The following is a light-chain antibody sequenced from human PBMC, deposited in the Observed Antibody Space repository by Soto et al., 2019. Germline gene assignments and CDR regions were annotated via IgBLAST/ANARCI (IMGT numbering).Light chain of an antibody. J-gene: IGLJ3*02. CDR2: EVS. CDR1: SSDVGGYNY. V-gene: IGLV2-14*01. CDR3: SSYTSSSLWV. Sequence: QSALTQPASVSGSPGQSITISCTGTSSDVGGYNYVSWYQQHPGKAPKLMIYEVSNRPSGVSNRFSGSKSGNPASLTISGLQAEDEADYYCSSYTSSSLWVFGGGTKLTVL.